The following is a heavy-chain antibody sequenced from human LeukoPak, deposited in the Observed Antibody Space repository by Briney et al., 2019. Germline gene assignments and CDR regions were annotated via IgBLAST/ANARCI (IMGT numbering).Heavy chain of an antibody. CDR3: AKSGMITFGGVIFNWFDP. V-gene: IGHV3-23*01. J-gene: IGHJ5*02. CDR1: GFTFSSYA. CDR2: ISGSGGST. Sequence: PGGSLRLSCAASGFTFSSYAMSWVRQAPGKGLEWVSAISGSGGSTYYADSVKGRFTIPRDNSKNTLYLQMNSLRAEDTAVYYCAKSGMITFGGVIFNWFDPWGQGTLVTVSS. D-gene: IGHD3-16*01.